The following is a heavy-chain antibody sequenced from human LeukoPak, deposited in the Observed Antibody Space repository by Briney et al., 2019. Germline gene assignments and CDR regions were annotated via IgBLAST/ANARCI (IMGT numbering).Heavy chain of an antibody. D-gene: IGHD2-2*01. CDR1: GFTFSSYE. Sequence: PGGSLRLSCAASGFTFSSYEMNWVRQAPGKGLEWVSYISSSGSTIYYADSVKGRFTISRDNAKNSLYLQMNSLRAEDTAVYYCARDMPGPGDCSSTSCPERDYYYYYGMDVWGKGTTVTVSS. V-gene: IGHV3-48*03. J-gene: IGHJ6*04. CDR2: ISSSGSTI. CDR3: ARDMPGPGDCSSTSCPERDYYYYYGMDV.